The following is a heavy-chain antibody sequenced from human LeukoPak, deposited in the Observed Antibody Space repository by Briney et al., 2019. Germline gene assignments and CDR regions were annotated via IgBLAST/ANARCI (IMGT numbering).Heavy chain of an antibody. CDR1: GYTFTGYY. CDR3: AASYDFWGGYLNHDY. D-gene: IGHD3-3*01. J-gene: IGHJ4*02. V-gene: IGHV1-2*02. CDR2: INPNSADT. Sequence: GASVKVSCKASGYTFTGYYMHWVRQAPGQGLEWMGWINPNSADTNYAQKLQGRVTMTRDTSISTAYMELSRLKSDDTALYYCAASYDFWGGYLNHDYWGQGTLVTVSS.